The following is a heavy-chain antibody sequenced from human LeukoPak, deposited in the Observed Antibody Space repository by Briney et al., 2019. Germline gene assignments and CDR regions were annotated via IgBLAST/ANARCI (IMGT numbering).Heavy chain of an antibody. Sequence: GGSLRLSCAASGFTFSSYSMNWVRQAPGKGLEWVSSISSSSSYIYYADSVKGRFTIPRDNAKNSLYLQMNSLRAEDTAVYYCARASTVTPFDPWGQGTLVTVSS. D-gene: IGHD4-17*01. CDR1: GFTFSSYS. J-gene: IGHJ5*02. CDR2: ISSSSSYI. V-gene: IGHV3-21*01. CDR3: ARASTVTPFDP.